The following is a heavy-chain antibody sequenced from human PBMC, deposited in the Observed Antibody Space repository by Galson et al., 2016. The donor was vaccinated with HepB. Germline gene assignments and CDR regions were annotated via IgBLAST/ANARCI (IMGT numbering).Heavy chain of an antibody. Sequence: PLRLSCAASGFIFSVYNMNWARQAPGKGLEWIAWITSSSDTMYYADSVKGRFTISRDNAKNSLYLEMNSLRDEDTAVYYCARDDYFRLGYWGQGTLVTVSS. D-gene: IGHD3-16*01. CDR1: GFIFSVYN. J-gene: IGHJ4*02. V-gene: IGHV3-48*02. CDR2: ITSSSDTM. CDR3: ARDDYFRLGY.